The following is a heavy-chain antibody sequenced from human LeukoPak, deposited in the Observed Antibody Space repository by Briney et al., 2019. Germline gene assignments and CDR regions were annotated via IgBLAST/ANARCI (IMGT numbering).Heavy chain of an antibody. Sequence: SETLSLTCTVSGDSISSTNYYWGWIRQPPGKGLEWIGSIYYSGSTYYNPSLESRVTISVDTSKNQFSLKLSSVTAADTAVYYCARRAGAYTHPYDYWGQGTLVTVSS. V-gene: IGHV4-39*01. CDR3: ARRAGAYTHPYDY. CDR2: IYYSGST. J-gene: IGHJ4*02. D-gene: IGHD3-16*01. CDR1: GDSISSTNYY.